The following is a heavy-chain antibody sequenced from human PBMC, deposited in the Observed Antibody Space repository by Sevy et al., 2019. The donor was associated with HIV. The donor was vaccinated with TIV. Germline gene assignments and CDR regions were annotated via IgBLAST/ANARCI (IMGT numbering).Heavy chain of an antibody. CDR2: ISFDGSKK. D-gene: IGHD3-9*01. Sequence: GGSLRLSCAASGFTFSRYGMHWVHQAPGKGLEWVAVISFDGSKKYYGDSVKGGFTISRDNSKNTLYLAMSSLSPEDTAVYYGAKLDYDILTGNPDYWGQGTLVTVSS. V-gene: IGHV3-30*18. J-gene: IGHJ4*02. CDR3: AKLDYDILTGNPDY. CDR1: GFTFSRYG.